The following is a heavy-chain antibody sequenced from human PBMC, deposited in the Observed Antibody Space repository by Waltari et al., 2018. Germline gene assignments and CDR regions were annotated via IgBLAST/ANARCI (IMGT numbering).Heavy chain of an antibody. D-gene: IGHD3-22*01. CDR3: ARDVRYGQFMRVDI. J-gene: IGHJ1*01. CDR2: YYSGGSR. V-gene: IGHV3-53*01. CDR1: GLTVTRNH. Sequence: EVQLVESGGGLIQPGGSLRLSCDAYGLTVTRNHLRWVRQAPGRGREWSTAYYSGGSRYDATPVKGRFNIPLDKTKNTLYLQMNILRVDDTAVHYCARDVRYGQFMRVDIWGQGTVVTVSS.